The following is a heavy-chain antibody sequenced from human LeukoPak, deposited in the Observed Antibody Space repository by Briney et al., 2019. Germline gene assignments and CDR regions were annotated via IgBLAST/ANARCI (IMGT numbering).Heavy chain of an antibody. CDR3: ASDIVGATDY. V-gene: IGHV1-69*01. J-gene: IGHJ4*02. Sequence: GASVTVSCKASGGTFSSYAISWVRQAPGQGLEWMGGIIPIFGTANYAQKFQGRVTITADESTSTAYMELSSLRSEDTAVYYCASDIVGATDYWGQGTLVTVSS. CDR2: IIPIFGTA. D-gene: IGHD1-26*01. CDR1: GGTFSSYA.